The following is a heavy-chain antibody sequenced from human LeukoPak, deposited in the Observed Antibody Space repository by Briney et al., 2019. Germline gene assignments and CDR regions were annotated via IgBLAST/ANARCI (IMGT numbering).Heavy chain of an antibody. Sequence: SETLSLTCTVSGYSISSGYYWGWIRQPPGKGLEWIGSIYHSGSTYYNPSLKSRVTMSVDTSKNQFSLQLTSVTPEDTAVYYCARDSPYGNSLDYWGQGTLVTVSS. CDR2: IYHSGST. CDR1: GYSISSGYY. D-gene: IGHD4-23*01. J-gene: IGHJ4*02. CDR3: ARDSPYGNSLDY. V-gene: IGHV4-38-2*02.